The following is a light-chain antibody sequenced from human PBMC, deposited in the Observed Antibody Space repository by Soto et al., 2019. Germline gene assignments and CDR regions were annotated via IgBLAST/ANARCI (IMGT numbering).Light chain of an antibody. J-gene: IGKJ1*01. CDR3: QQHSTYLWA. V-gene: IGKV1-5*01. CDR1: QSISSW. CDR2: DAS. Sequence: IQLTQSPSTLSTSVGDRVTITCRASQSISSWLAWYQQKPGKAPKLLIYDASTLESGVPSRFSGSGSGTEFTLTISSLQPDDFATYYCQQHSTYLWAFGQGTKV.